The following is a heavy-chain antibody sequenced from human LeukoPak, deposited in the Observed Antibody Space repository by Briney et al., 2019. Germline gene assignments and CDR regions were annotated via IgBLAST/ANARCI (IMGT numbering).Heavy chain of an antibody. J-gene: IGHJ3*01. CDR3: TTYNARDAFNL. V-gene: IGHV3-15*01. CDR1: GFTFSKDW. CDR2: IKSKADGGTT. D-gene: IGHD1-14*01. Sequence: SGGSLRLSCAGSGFTFSKDWMSWVSQAAGKGLEWVGRIKSKADGGTTDYATAVKGRFTVSRDDSKNTLYVQRNSLKTEDTAVFYCTTYNARDAFNLWGQGTVVTVSS.